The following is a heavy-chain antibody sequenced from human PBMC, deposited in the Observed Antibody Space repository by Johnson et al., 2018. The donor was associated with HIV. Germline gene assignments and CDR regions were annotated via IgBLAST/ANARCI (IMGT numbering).Heavy chain of an antibody. Sequence: VQLVESGGGSVKPRGSLRLSCAASGFTFSSYAMHWVRQAPGKGLEWVGRIKSKTDGGTTDYAAPVKGRFTISRDDSKNTLYLQMNSLKTEDTAVYYCTTDADSSSWNDAFDIWGQGTMVTVSS. CDR3: TTDADSSSWNDAFDI. J-gene: IGHJ3*02. CDR2: IKSKTDGGTT. V-gene: IGHV3-15*01. CDR1: GFTFSSYA. D-gene: IGHD6-13*01.